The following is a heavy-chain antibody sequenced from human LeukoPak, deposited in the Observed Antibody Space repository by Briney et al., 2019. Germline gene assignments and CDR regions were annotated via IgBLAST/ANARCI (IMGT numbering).Heavy chain of an antibody. D-gene: IGHD3-22*01. J-gene: IGHJ6*02. CDR1: GYTFTSYG. V-gene: IGHV1-18*01. CDR3: ARDRYYNSSGPHYYYYGMDV. CDR2: ISAYNGNT. Sequence: ASLKVSCKASGYTFTSYGISWVRQAPGQGLEWMGWISAYNGNTNYAQKLQGRVTMTTDTSTSTAYMELRSLRSDDTAVYYCARDRYYNSSGPHYYYYGMDVWGQGTTVTVSS.